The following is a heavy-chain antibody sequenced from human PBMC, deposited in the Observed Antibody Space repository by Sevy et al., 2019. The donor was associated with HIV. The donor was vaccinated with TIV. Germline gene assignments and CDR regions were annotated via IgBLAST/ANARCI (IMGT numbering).Heavy chain of an antibody. CDR2: ISHDGSLK. CDR1: GFIFTNYG. Sequence: GGSLRLSCAASGFIFTNYGMHWVRQAPGKGLEWVAVISHDGSLKYYADSVRGRVTISRDSSKNTVSLQMNSLRAEDTAVYYCAKLYCGGDCYGRGSGNDAFDIWGQGTMVTVSS. J-gene: IGHJ3*02. D-gene: IGHD2-21*01. CDR3: AKLYCGGDCYGRGSGNDAFDI. V-gene: IGHV3-30*18.